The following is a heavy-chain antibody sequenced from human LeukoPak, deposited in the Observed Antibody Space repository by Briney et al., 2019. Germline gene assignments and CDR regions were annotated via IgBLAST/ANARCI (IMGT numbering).Heavy chain of an antibody. Sequence: SETLSLTCAVSGGSISGGSISSSSYYWGWIRQSPGKGLEWIGSFLYSGSTYYNPSLKSRVTISVDTSKNQFSLKLSSVTAADTAVYYCARRRWGYHYYFDYWGQGTLVTVSS. J-gene: IGHJ4*02. V-gene: IGHV4-39*01. CDR1: GGSISSSSYY. CDR3: ARRRWGYHYYFDY. D-gene: IGHD2-21*01. CDR2: FLYSGST.